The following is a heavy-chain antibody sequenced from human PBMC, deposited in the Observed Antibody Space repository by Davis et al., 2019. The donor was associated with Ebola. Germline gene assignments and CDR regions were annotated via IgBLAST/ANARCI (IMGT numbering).Heavy chain of an antibody. CDR3: ARAIAYYYYGMDV. J-gene: IGHJ6*02. Sequence: GESLKISCATSGFTFSSCWMYWVRQAPGKGLVWVSRINGDGSSTNYADSVKGRFTISRDNAKSTLYLQVNSLRAEDTAVYYCARAIAYYYYGMDVWGQGTTVTVSS. CDR1: GFTFSSCW. CDR2: INGDGSST. V-gene: IGHV3-74*01.